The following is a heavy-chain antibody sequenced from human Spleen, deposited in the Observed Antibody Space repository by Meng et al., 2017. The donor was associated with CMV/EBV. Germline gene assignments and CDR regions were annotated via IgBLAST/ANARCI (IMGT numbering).Heavy chain of an antibody. CDR2: INHSGST. Sequence: QVQLQQWGAGLVKPSETLSLTCAVYGGSFSGYYWSWIRQPPGKGLEWIGEINHSGSTNYNPSLKSRVTISVDTSKNQFSLKLSSVTAADTAVHYCARAPRYYGSGSYSYWGQGTLVTVSS. CDR3: ARAPRYYGSGSYSY. J-gene: IGHJ4*02. V-gene: IGHV4-34*01. CDR1: GGSFSGYY. D-gene: IGHD3-10*01.